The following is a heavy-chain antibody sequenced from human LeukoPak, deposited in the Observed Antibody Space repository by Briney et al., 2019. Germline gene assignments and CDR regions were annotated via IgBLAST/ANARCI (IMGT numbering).Heavy chain of an antibody. CDR1: GGTFSSYA. CDR2: MNPNSGNT. Sequence: ASVKVSCKASGGTFSSYAISWVRQATGQGLEWMGWMNPNSGNTGYAPKFQGRVTMTKNTSINTAYMELKSLTSEDTAVYYCARGQGSHGQQLGDYWGQGTLVTVSS. D-gene: IGHD6-13*01. J-gene: IGHJ4*02. CDR3: ARGQGSHGQQLGDY. V-gene: IGHV1-8*02.